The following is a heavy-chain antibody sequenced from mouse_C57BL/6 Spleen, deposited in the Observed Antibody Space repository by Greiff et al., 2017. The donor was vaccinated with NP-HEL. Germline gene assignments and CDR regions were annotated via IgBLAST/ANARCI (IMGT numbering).Heavy chain of an antibody. CDR2: IYPGSGNT. D-gene: IGHD2-5*01. J-gene: IGHJ1*03. V-gene: IGHV1-66*01. CDR1: GYSFTSYY. CDR3: ARWGVTRYFDV. Sequence: LVESGPELVKPGASVKISCKASGYSFTSYYIHWVKQRPGQGLEWIGWIYPGSGNTKYNEKFKGKATLTADTSSSTAYMQLSSLTSEDSAVYYCARWGVTRYFDVWGTGTTVTVSS.